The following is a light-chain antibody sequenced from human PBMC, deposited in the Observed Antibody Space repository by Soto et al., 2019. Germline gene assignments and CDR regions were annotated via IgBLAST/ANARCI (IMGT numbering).Light chain of an antibody. CDR2: DAY. Sequence: VWTQSPVTLSLSPGATATLSCRASQSFRGLLAWYQQKPGQAPRLLIYDAYNRATGIPPRFSGSGSGTDFTLTISSLEPEDSAVYYCQQRHMWPITFGQGTRLEIK. CDR1: QSFRGL. V-gene: IGKV3-11*01. J-gene: IGKJ5*01. CDR3: QQRHMWPIT.